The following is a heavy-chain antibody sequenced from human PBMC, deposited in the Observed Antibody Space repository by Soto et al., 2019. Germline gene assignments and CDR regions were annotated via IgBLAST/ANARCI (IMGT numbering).Heavy chain of an antibody. J-gene: IGHJ4*02. V-gene: IGHV4-59*01. CDR2: IYYSGYT. CDR1: GGSISSYY. CDR3: GTYSSRGGIFDH. Sequence: SETLSLTCTVSGGSISSYYWSWIRQPPGKGLEWIGYIYYSGYTNYNPSLKSRVTISLDTSKKQFSLKLSSLIAADTAVYYCGTYSSRGGIFDHWGQGTLVTVSS. D-gene: IGHD6-13*01.